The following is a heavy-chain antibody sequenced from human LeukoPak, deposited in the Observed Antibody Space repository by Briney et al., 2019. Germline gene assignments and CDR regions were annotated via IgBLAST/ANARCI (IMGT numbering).Heavy chain of an antibody. J-gene: IGHJ1*01. CDR2: INTNTGNP. V-gene: IGHV7-4-1*02. CDR3: ARDYTVAVGTTTYFQH. Sequence: ASVKVSCKASGYTFTSYGIIWVRQAPGQGLELMGWINTNTGNPTYAQGFTGRFVFSLDTSVSTAYLQISSLKAEDTAVYYCARDYTVAVGTTTYFQHWGQGTLVTVSS. D-gene: IGHD1/OR15-1a*01. CDR1: GYTFTSYG.